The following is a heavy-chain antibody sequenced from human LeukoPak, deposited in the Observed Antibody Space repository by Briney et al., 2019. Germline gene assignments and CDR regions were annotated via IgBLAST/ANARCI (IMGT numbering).Heavy chain of an antibody. CDR2: IKQDGSEK. D-gene: IGHD6-13*01. J-gene: IGHJ4*02. V-gene: IGHV3-7*03. Sequence: PGGSLRLSCAASGFTFSSYWMSWVRQAPGKGLEWVANIKQDGSEKYYVDSVKGRFTISRDNAKNSLYLQMNSLRAEDTAVYYCAKDPEPPTFIAAAEPIDYWGQGTLVTVSS. CDR3: AKDPEPPTFIAAAEPIDY. CDR1: GFTFSSYW.